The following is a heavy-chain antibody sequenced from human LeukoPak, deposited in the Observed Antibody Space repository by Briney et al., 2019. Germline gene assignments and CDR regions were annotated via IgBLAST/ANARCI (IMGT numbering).Heavy chain of an antibody. CDR1: GYSFTRYW. CDR3: ASHGASGPLDY. V-gene: IGHV5-51*01. CDR2: IYPGDSDT. Sequence: GESLKISCKGSGYSFTRYWIAWVRQMPGKGLEWMGIIYPGDSDTKYSPSFQGHVIFSADKSISTAYLEWSSLKASDTAMYYCASHGASGPLDYWGQGTVVTVSS. J-gene: IGHJ4*02.